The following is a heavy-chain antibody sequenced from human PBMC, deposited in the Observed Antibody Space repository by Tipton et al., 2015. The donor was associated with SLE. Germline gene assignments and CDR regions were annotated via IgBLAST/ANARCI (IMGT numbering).Heavy chain of an antibody. CDR1: GFTFSSYG. CDR3: AKDPEDIVVVVAAGAGGMDV. D-gene: IGHD2-15*01. Sequence: SLRLSCAASGFTFSSYGMHWVRQAPGKGLEWVAFIRYDGSNKYYADSVKGRFTISRDNSKNTLYLQMNSLRAEDTAVYYCAKDPEDIVVVVAAGAGGMDVWGQGTTVTVSS. CDR2: IRYDGSNK. V-gene: IGHV3-30*02. J-gene: IGHJ6*02.